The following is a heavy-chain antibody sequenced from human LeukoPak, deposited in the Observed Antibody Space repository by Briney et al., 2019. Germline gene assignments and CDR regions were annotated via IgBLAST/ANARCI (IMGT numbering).Heavy chain of an antibody. Sequence: PGGSLRLSCAASGFTFSNYGMHWVRQAPGKGLEWVAIISYDGSNEYYADSVKGRFTISRDKSKNTLYLQMHSLRAEDTAVYYCAKDPSLRVTLPLWGRGTLVTVSS. V-gene: IGHV3-30*18. J-gene: IGHJ4*02. CDR3: AKDPSLRVTLPL. CDR2: ISYDGSNE. CDR1: GFTFSNYG. D-gene: IGHD2-21*02.